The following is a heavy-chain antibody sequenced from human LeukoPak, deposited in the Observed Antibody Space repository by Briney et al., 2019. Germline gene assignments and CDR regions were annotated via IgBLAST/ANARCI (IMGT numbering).Heavy chain of an antibody. V-gene: IGHV3-7*01. CDR2: IKQDGSEK. D-gene: IGHD1-7*01. CDR3: ATSRTFDY. J-gene: IGHJ4*02. Sequence: GSLRLSCAASGFTFNSYWMNWVRQAPGKGLEWVANIKQDGSEKYYVDSVKGRFTISRDNAENSLYLQMNSLRAEDTAVYYCATSRTFDYWGQGTLVTVSS. CDR1: GFTFNSYW.